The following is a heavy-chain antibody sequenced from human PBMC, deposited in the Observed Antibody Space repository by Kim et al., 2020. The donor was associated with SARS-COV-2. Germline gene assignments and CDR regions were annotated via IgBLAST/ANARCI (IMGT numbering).Heavy chain of an antibody. V-gene: IGHV3-9*01. CDR2: ITWNSGSI. CDR1: GFTFGDYA. Sequence: GGSLRLSSAASGFTFGDYAMHWVRQGAVKGLEWVSRITWNSGSIAYSDSVKGRFTISRDNVKNSLYLQMNSLRAEDTALYYCAKEGSSGWPDDWCQGTLV. J-gene: IGHJ4*02. D-gene: IGHD6-19*01. CDR3: AKEGSSGWPDD.